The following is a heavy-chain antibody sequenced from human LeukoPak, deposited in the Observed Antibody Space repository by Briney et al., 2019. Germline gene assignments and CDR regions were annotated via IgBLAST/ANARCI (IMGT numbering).Heavy chain of an antibody. CDR3: ARAHSGTLPYYYDY. J-gene: IGHJ4*02. CDR2: MSPKSGNT. D-gene: IGHD3-10*01. V-gene: IGHV1-8*03. Sequence: ASVKVSCRASGYSFNTYDINWVRQVAGQGLEWMGWMSPKSGNTGYAKNFQDRVTFTGNMSTTTAYMELRSLRPDDTAVYYCARAHSGTLPYYYDYWGPGTLITISS. CDR1: GYSFNTYD.